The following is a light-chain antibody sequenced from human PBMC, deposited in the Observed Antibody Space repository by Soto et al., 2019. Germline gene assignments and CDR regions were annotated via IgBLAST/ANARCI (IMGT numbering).Light chain of an antibody. J-gene: IGLJ2*01. CDR1: SGHSAYA. Sequence: SLGASVKLTCTLSSGHSAYAIAWHQQQPEMGPRYLMMVNSDGSHSKGDGIPDRFSGSSSGAGRYLTISSLQSEDEADYYCQTWGSGIQVFGGGTKLTVL. CDR2: VNSDGSH. CDR3: QTWGSGIQV. V-gene: IGLV4-69*01.